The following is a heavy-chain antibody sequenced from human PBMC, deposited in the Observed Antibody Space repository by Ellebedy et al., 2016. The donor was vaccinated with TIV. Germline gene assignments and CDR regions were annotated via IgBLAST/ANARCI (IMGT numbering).Heavy chain of an antibody. J-gene: IGHJ6*03. CDR1: GFVFKSYS. V-gene: IGHV3-21*01. D-gene: IGHD3-10*02. CDR2: ISDRNSKR. Sequence: GGSLRLSXAASGFVFKSYSMNWVRQAPGKGLEWVASISDRNSKRFYSESVKGRFIISRDDATSSLFLEMNTLRVEDTAVYYCARPMFYYHYYMDVWGKGTTVIV. CDR3: ARPMFYYHYYMDV.